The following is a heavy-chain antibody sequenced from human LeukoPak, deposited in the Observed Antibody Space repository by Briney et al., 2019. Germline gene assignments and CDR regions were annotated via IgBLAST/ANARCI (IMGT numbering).Heavy chain of an antibody. Sequence: GGSLRLSCAASGFTFSSHVMTWVRQAPGKGLEWVSTISGSGDRTFYADSVQGRFTISRDNSKNTIYLQMNSLRAEDTAVYYCAKGGGYCSSISCSWFDSWGQGTPVTVSS. CDR2: ISGSGDRT. V-gene: IGHV3-23*01. CDR3: AKGGGYCSSISCSWFDS. CDR1: GFTFSSHV. D-gene: IGHD2-2*01. J-gene: IGHJ5*01.